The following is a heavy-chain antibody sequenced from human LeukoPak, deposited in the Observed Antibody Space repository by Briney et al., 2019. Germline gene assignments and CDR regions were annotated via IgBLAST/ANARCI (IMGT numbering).Heavy chain of an antibody. CDR1: GGTFSSYA. CDR3: AGLMSSGWAFDY. D-gene: IGHD6-19*01. V-gene: IGHV1-69*04. Sequence: SVKVSCKASGGTFSSYAISWVRQAPGQGLEWMGRIIPILGIANYAQKFQGRVTVTADKSTSTAYMELSSLRSEDTAVYYCAGLMSSGWAFDYWGQGTLVTVSS. CDR2: IIPILGIA. J-gene: IGHJ4*02.